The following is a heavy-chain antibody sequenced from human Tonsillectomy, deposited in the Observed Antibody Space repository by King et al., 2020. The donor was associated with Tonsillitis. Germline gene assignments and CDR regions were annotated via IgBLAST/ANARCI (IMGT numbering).Heavy chain of an antibody. CDR3: ARDKSGYHYYDSSGYYYFDY. D-gene: IGHD3-22*01. V-gene: IGHV4-38-2*02. J-gene: IGHJ4*02. CDR1: DYSISSGYY. Sequence: QLQESGPGLVKPSETLSLTCVVSDYSISSGYYWGWIRQPPGKGLEWIGSIYHSGSTYYNPSLKSRVSISVDTSKNQFSLNLKSVTAADTAVYYCARDKSGYHYYDSSGYYYFDYWGQGTLITVSS. CDR2: IYHSGST.